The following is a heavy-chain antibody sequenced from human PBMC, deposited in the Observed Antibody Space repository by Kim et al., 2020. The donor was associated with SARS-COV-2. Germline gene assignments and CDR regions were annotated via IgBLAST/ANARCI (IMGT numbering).Heavy chain of an antibody. Sequence: GGSLRLSCAASGFTFSSYAMHWVRQAPGKGLECVAVISYDGSNKYYADSVKGRFTISRDNSKNTLYLQMNSLRAEDTAAYYCARDHRSHYHYYGMDVCG. CDR2: ISYDGSNK. CDR3: ARDHRSHYHYYGMDV. V-gene: IGHV3-30*04. J-gene: IGHJ6*02. CDR1: GFTFSSYA. D-gene: IGHD3-10*01.